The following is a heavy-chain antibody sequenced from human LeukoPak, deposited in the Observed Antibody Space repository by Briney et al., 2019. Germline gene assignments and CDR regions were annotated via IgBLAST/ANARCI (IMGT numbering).Heavy chain of an antibody. D-gene: IGHD3-16*02. CDR3: ARARDYIWGSDRYKVPFDY. CDR2: INHSGST. Sequence: PSETLSLTCAVYGGSFSGYYWSWIRQPPGKGLEWIGEINHSGSTNYNPSLKSRVTISVDTSKNQFSLKLSSVTAADTAVYYCARARDYIWGSDRYKVPFDYWGQGTLVTVSS. V-gene: IGHV4-34*01. CDR1: GGSFSGYY. J-gene: IGHJ4*02.